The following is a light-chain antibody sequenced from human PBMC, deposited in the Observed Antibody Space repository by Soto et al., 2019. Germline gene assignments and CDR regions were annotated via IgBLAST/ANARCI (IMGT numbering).Light chain of an antibody. Sequence: VLTQAPGTLSLSPGERDTLSCRASQSVRSTSLVWYQQKPAQAPRLLIYGASSRATGIPDRFSGGGSGTDFTLTISRLEPEDFAVYYCQHYNSSPPITFGQGTRLEIK. J-gene: IGKJ5*01. V-gene: IGKV3-20*01. CDR1: QSVRSTS. CDR3: QHYNSSPPIT. CDR2: GAS.